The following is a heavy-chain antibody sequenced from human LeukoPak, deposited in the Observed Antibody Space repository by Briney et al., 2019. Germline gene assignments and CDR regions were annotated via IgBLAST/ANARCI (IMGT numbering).Heavy chain of an antibody. CDR1: GFTFSSYA. CDR3: ARKLPFDY. D-gene: IGHD1-26*01. CDR2: ITGSGDIT. V-gene: IGHV3-23*01. Sequence: GGSLRLSCAASGFTFSSYAMSWVRQAPGKGLEWVSAITGSGDITYYADSVKGQFTISRDNSKNTLYLQMNSLRDEDTAVYYCARKLPFDYWGQGTLVTVSS. J-gene: IGHJ4*01.